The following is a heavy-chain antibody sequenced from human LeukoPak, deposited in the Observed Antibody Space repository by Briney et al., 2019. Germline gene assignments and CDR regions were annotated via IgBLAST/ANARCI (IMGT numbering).Heavy chain of an antibody. CDR3: ARDAYGDYVLDAFDI. J-gene: IGHJ3*02. CDR2: MNSDGSGT. Sequence: PGGSLRLSCAASGLTHSNYWMHWVRQAPGKGLVWVSRMNSDGSGTSYADSVKGRFTISRDNAKNSLYLQMNSLRAEDTAVYYCARDAYGDYVLDAFDIWGQGTMVTVSS. V-gene: IGHV3-74*01. CDR1: GLTHSNYW. D-gene: IGHD4-17*01.